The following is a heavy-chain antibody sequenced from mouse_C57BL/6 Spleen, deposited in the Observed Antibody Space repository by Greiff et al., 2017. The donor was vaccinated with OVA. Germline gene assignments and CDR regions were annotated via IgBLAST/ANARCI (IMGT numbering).Heavy chain of an antibody. J-gene: IGHJ1*03. CDR2: ISYDGSN. CDR3: ARERRSLSYFDV. D-gene: IGHD2-12*01. CDR1: GYSITSGYY. Sequence: VQLKESGPGLVKPSQSLSLTCSVTGYSITSGYYWNWIRQFPGNKLEWMGYISYDGSNNYNPSLKNRISITRDTSKNQFFLKLNSVTTEDTATYYCARERRSLSYFDVWGTGTTVTVSS. V-gene: IGHV3-6*01.